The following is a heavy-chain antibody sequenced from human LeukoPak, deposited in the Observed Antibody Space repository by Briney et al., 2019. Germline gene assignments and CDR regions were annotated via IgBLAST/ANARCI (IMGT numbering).Heavy chain of an antibody. CDR1: GYIFTSYY. Sequence: ASVKVSCKASGYIFTSYYMHWVRQAPGQGLEWMGIINPSGGSTSYAQKFQGRVTMTRDTSTSTVYMELSSLRSEDTAVYYCARDPQGFYCSSTSCYNWFDPWGQGTLVTVSS. V-gene: IGHV1-46*01. CDR2: INPSGGST. CDR3: ARDPQGFYCSSTSCYNWFDP. D-gene: IGHD2-2*01. J-gene: IGHJ5*02.